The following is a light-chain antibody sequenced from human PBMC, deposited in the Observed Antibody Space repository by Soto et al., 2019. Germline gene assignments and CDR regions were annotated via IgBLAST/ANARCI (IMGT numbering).Light chain of an antibody. Sequence: QSALTQPASVSGSPGQSITISCTGTSSDVGGYNYVSWYQQHPDKAPKLLIYEVNNRPPGVSNRFSGSKSGNTASLTIYGLQAEDEADYYCSSYTSSGSVFGGGTKLTVL. J-gene: IGLJ2*01. CDR3: SSYTSSGSV. V-gene: IGLV2-14*01. CDR2: EVN. CDR1: SSDVGGYNY.